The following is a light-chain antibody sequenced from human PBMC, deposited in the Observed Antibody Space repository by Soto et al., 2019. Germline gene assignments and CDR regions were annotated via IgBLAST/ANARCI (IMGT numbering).Light chain of an antibody. CDR2: AVS. V-gene: IGKV1-39*01. CDR3: QHTYCAPWL. J-gene: IGKJ1*01. CDR1: QSIGTN. Sequence: DIKMTQAPSSLSASIGDRVTLTCRASQSIGTNLNWYQQRPGKAPKLMIYAVSRLQSGVSSRFSGSGSGTDFTLSISSPQREDFASYYCQHTYCAPWLFGQGTKVDI.